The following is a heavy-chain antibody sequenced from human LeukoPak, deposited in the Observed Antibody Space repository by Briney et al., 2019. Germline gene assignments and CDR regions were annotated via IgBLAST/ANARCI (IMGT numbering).Heavy chain of an antibody. CDR3: ARAGWFGELYGPLDY. V-gene: IGHV4-59*01. D-gene: IGHD3-10*01. Sequence: SETLSLTCTVSGGSISSYYWTWIRQPPGKGLEWIGHIYYSGSTNYNPSLKSPVTISIETSKNQFSLRMSSVTAADTAVYYCARAGWFGELYGPLDYWGQGTLVTVSS. CDR2: IYYSGST. J-gene: IGHJ4*02. CDR1: GGSISSYY.